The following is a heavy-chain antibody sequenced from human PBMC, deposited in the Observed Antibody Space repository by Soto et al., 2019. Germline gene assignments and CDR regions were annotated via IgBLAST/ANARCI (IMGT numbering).Heavy chain of an antibody. CDR1: GFTFSSYS. Sequence: GALRLSCAASGFTFSSYSMNWVRQAPGKGLEWVSSISSSSSYIYYADSVKGRFTISRDNAKNSLYLQMNSLRAEDTAVYYCARDFRKYSSGWSAFDIWGQGTMVTVSS. J-gene: IGHJ3*02. V-gene: IGHV3-21*01. D-gene: IGHD6-19*01. CDR3: ARDFRKYSSGWSAFDI. CDR2: ISSSSSYI.